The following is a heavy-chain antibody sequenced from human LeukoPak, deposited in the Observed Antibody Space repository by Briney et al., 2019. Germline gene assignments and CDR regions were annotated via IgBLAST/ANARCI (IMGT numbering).Heavy chain of an antibody. Sequence: GGSLRLSCEASGLSFGDYTMHWVRQPPGKGLEWVSLISRNGAATKYADSVRGRFTVSRDNSKNSLYLQMNSLRAEDTALYYCAKERSRITMVRGVDFDYWGQGTLVTVSS. J-gene: IGHJ4*02. CDR3: AKERSRITMVRGVDFDY. CDR2: ISRNGAAT. D-gene: IGHD3-10*01. V-gene: IGHV3-43*01. CDR1: GLSFGDYT.